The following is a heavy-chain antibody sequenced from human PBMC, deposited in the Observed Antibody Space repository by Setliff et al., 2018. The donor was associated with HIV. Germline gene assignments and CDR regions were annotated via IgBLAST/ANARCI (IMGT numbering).Heavy chain of an antibody. J-gene: IGHJ4*02. CDR1: GYSFTSYW. CDR2: IDPSNSNT. D-gene: IGHD4-17*01. V-gene: IGHV5-10-1*01. Sequence: PGESLKISCKGSGYSFTSYWISWVRQMPGKGLEWMGRIDPSNSNTNYSPSFQGHATISADKSISTAYLQWSSLKASDTAMYYCARGFYGDYYFDYWGQGTLVTVSS. CDR3: ARGFYGDYYFDY.